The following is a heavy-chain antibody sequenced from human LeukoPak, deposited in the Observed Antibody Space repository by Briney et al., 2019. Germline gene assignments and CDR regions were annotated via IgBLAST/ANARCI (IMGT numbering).Heavy chain of an antibody. J-gene: IGHJ4*02. CDR2: MFYSGST. Sequence: PSETLSLTCTVSGGSMRNYYWSWIRQPPGKGLEWIGYMFYSGSTNYNPSLKGRVTISLDTSKNQFSLKLSSVTAADTAVYYCARGRYYYDSTGLPHFDSWGQGTLVTVSS. D-gene: IGHD3-22*01. V-gene: IGHV4-59*01. CDR3: ARGRYYYDSTGLPHFDS. CDR1: GGSMRNYY.